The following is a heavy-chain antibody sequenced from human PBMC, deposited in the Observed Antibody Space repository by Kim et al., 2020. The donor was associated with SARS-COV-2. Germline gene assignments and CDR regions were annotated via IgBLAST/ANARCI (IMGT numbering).Heavy chain of an antibody. J-gene: IGHJ3*02. Sequence: SETLSLTCAVYGGSFSGYYWSWIRQPPGKGLEWIGEINHSGSTNYNPSLKSRVTISVDTSKNQFSLKLSSVTAADTAVYYCARARPTVRLGIWGQGTMVT. D-gene: IGHD3-9*01. CDR2: INHSGST. CDR1: GGSFSGYY. CDR3: ARARPTVRLGI. V-gene: IGHV4-34*01.